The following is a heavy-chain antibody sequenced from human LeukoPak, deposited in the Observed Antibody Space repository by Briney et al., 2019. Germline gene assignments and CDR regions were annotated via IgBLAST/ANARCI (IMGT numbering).Heavy chain of an antibody. CDR2: ISGSGGST. CDR1: GFTFSSYA. D-gene: IGHD3-10*01. J-gene: IGHJ3*02. CDR3: AKDPTPKLWFGDEVGAFDI. Sequence: GGSLRLSCAASGFTFSSYAMSWVRQAPGKGLEWVSAISGSGGSTYYADSVKGRFTIPRDNSKNTLYLQMNSLRAEDTAVYYCAKDPTPKLWFGDEVGAFDIWGQGTMVTVSS. V-gene: IGHV3-23*01.